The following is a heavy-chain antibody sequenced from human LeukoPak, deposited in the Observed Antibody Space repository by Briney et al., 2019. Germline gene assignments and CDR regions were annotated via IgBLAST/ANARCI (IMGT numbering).Heavy chain of an antibody. J-gene: IGHJ4*02. CDR3: ARAVGRDASTETAMDGLDY. Sequence: GGSLRLSCAASRFNFNSFVMGWVRQPPGKGLEWVSSISTSSGYIFYADSLKGRVTISRDNAKNSLYLQMNSLRAEDTAVYYCARAVGRDASTETAMDGLDYWGQGTLVTVSS. V-gene: IGHV3-21*06. CDR2: ISTSSGYI. D-gene: IGHD5-18*01. CDR1: RFNFNSFV.